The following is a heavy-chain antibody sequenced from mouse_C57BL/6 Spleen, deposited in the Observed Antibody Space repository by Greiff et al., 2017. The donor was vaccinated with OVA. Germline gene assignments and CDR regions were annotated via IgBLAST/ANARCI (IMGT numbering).Heavy chain of an antibody. CDR3: ARYYQDWYFDV. CDR2: IDPSDSYT. CDR1: GYTFTSHW. D-gene: IGHD1-1*01. V-gene: IGHV1-69*01. Sequence: VQLQQPGAELVMPGGSVKLSCQASGYTFTSHWMHWVKQRTGPGLEWIGEIDPSDSYTNYNQKFKGKSTLTVDKSSSTAYMQLSSLTSEDSAVYYCARYYQDWYFDVWGTGTTVTVSS. J-gene: IGHJ1*03.